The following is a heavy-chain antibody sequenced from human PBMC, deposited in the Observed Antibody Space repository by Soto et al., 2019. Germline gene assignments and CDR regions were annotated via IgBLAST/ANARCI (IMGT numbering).Heavy chain of an antibody. V-gene: IGHV1-69*08. Sequence: QVQLVQSGAEVKKPGSSVKVSCKASGGTFSSYTISWVRQAPGQGLEWMGRIIPILGIANYEQKFQGRVTITADKSTSTAYRELSSRRSEDTAVYYGARDRVHYESSEHYYYYGMDVWGKGTTVTFSS. CDR3: ARDRVHYESSEHYYYYGMDV. D-gene: IGHD3-22*01. CDR2: IIPILGIA. CDR1: GGTFSSYT. J-gene: IGHJ6*04.